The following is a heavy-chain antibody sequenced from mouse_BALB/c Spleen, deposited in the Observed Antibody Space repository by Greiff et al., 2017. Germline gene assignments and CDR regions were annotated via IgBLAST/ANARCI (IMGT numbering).Heavy chain of an antibody. CDR3: ARYEGWLGYAMDY. V-gene: IGHV3-8*02. J-gene: IGHJ4*01. D-gene: IGHD2-3*01. Sequence: EVMLVESGPSLVKPSQTLSLTCSVTGDSITSGYWNWIRKFPGNKLEYMGYISYSGSTYYNPSLKSRISITRDTSKNQYYLQLNSVTTEDTATYYCARYEGWLGYAMDYWGQGTSVTVSS. CDR1: GDSITSGY. CDR2: ISYSGST.